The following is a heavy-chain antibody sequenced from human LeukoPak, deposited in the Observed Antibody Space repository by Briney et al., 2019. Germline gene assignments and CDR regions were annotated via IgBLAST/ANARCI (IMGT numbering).Heavy chain of an antibody. CDR2: ISSSGGTI. D-gene: IGHD2-2*02. V-gene: IGHV3-48*03. CDR3: ARSPDIVVVPAAIPDAFDI. J-gene: IGHJ3*02. Sequence: GGSLRLSCAASGFTLSSYEMSWVRQAPGKGLEWVSYISSSGGTIYYADSVKGRFTISRDNAKNSLYLQMNSLRAEDTAVYYCARSPDIVVVPAAIPDAFDIWGQGTMVTVSS. CDR1: GFTLSSYE.